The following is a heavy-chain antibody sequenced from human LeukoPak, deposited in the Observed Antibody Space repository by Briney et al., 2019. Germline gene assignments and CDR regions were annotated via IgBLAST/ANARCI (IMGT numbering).Heavy chain of an antibody. Sequence: ASDKVSCKVSGYTLPELSMHLVRLAPGTGLEWMGGFDPEDGETIYAQKFQGRVTMTEDTSTDTAYMELSSLRSEDTAVYYCATEVSPYYDFWSGYYMDVWGKGTTVTVSS. J-gene: IGHJ6*03. CDR3: ATEVSPYYDFWSGYYMDV. CDR1: GYTLPELS. V-gene: IGHV1-24*01. CDR2: FDPEDGET. D-gene: IGHD3-3*01.